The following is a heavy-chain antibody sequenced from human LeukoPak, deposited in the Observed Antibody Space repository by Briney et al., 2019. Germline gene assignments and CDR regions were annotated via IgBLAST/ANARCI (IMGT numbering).Heavy chain of an antibody. CDR1: GYSFTSYW. CDR2: IYPGDSDT. V-gene: IGHV5-51*01. D-gene: IGHD6-19*01. CDR3: ARHVKPGYSSGRFDY. Sequence: GESLKSSCKGSGYSFTSYWIGWVRQMPGRGLEWMGIIYPGDSDTRYSPSFQGQVSISADKSISTAYLQWSSLKASDTAMYYCARHVKPGYSSGRFDYWGQGTLVTVSS. J-gene: IGHJ4*02.